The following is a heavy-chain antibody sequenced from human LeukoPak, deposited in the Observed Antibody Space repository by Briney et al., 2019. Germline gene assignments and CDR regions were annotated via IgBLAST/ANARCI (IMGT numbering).Heavy chain of an antibody. CDR1: GFTFSSYA. CDR2: ISGSGGST. J-gene: IGHJ4*02. Sequence: GGSLRLSCAASGFTFSSYAMSWVRQAPGKGLEWVSAISGSGGSTYYADSVKGRFAISRDNSKNTLYLQMNSLRAEDTAVYYCAKDGSYYYDSSGYYSFDYWGQGTLVTVSS. V-gene: IGHV3-23*01. D-gene: IGHD3-22*01. CDR3: AKDGSYYYDSSGYYSFDY.